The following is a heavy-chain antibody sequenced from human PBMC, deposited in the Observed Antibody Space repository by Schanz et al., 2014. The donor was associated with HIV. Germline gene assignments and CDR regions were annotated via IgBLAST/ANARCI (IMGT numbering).Heavy chain of an antibody. CDR3: ARGYCGADCSHFYYYGTDI. CDR2: IVPIFGTT. V-gene: IGHV1-69*01. Sequence: QVQLVQSGAEVKKTGSPVKVSCKAFGGTLSNYAISWVRQAPGQGLEWMGGIVPIFGTTNYAQRFQGRVSITADESTSTAYMELSGLRSQDTAVYYCARGYCGADCSHFYYYGTDIWGQGTTVTVSS. J-gene: IGHJ6*02. D-gene: IGHD2-21*02. CDR1: GGTLSNYA.